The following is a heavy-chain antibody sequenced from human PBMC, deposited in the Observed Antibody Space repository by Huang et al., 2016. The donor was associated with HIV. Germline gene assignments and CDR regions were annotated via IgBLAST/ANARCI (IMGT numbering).Heavy chain of an antibody. CDR1: GFTFSSYA. J-gene: IGHJ3*02. D-gene: IGHD3-16*01. Sequence: EVQLLESGGGLVQPGGSLRLSCGVSGFTFSSYAMNWVRQAPGKGLEWVSSISGSGGSTYYADSVKGRFSISRDNSKNTLYLQMDSLRAEDTAVYYCAKDRGRWLQSDAFDIWGQGTMVTVSS. CDR2: ISGSGGST. CDR3: AKDRGRWLQSDAFDI. V-gene: IGHV3-23*01.